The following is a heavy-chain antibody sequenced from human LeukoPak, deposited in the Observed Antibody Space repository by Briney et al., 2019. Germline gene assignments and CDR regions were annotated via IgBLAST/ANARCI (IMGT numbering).Heavy chain of an antibody. Sequence: PGGSLRLSCAASGFTFSSYTMNWVRQAPGKVLEWLSSITGSGDTISYADSVRGRFTISRDSARNSMYLTMNSLRAEDTAVYYCAKFHYYDSTRYYYLGHYYMDVWGKGTTVTVSS. CDR3: AKFHYYDSTRYYYLGHYYMDV. D-gene: IGHD3-22*01. J-gene: IGHJ6*03. CDR2: ITGSGDTI. CDR1: GFTFSSYT. V-gene: IGHV3-48*01.